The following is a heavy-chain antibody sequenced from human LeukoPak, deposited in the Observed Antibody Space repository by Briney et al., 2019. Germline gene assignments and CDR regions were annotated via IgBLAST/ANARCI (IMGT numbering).Heavy chain of an antibody. CDR1: GFTFSSYG. CDR2: IRYDGSNK. CDR3: AKDRGARYYDILTGYHMGFDY. J-gene: IGHJ4*02. Sequence: GGSLRLSCAASGFTFSSYGMHWVRQAPGKGLEWVAFIRYDGSNKYYADSVKGRFTISRDNSKNTLYLQMNSLRAEDTAVYYCAKDRGARYYDILTGYHMGFDYWGQGTPVTVSS. V-gene: IGHV3-30*02. D-gene: IGHD3-9*01.